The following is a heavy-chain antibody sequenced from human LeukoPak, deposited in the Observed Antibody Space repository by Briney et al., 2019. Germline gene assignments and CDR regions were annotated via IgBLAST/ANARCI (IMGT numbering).Heavy chain of an antibody. V-gene: IGHV4-59*08. CDR3: ARQPTAQYGMDV. Sequence: SETLSLTCTVSGGSISSYYWSWIRQPPGKGLEWIGYIYYSGSTNYNPSLKSRVTISVDTSKNQFSLKLSSVTAADTAVYYCARQPTAQYGMDVWGQGTTVTVSS. J-gene: IGHJ6*02. CDR1: GGSISSYY. CDR2: IYYSGST.